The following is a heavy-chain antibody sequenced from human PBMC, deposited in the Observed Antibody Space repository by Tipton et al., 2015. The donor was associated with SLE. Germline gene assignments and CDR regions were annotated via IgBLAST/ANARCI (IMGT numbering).Heavy chain of an antibody. J-gene: IGHJ4*02. V-gene: IGHV3-23*01. CDR2: IRRSGGNT. Sequence: SLRLSCEASGFTFSSYAMSWVRQAPGKGLDWISTIRRSGGNTYYADSVKGRFTVSRDDSRNTLYLQMNSLRAEDTAVYYCAKDRPDNWNDARFDSWGQGTLVTVSS. D-gene: IGHD1-20*01. CDR3: AKDRPDNWNDARFDS. CDR1: GFTFSSYA.